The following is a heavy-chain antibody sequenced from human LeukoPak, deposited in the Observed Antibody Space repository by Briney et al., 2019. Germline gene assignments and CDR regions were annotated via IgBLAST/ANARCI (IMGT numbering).Heavy chain of an antibody. J-gene: IGHJ6*02. D-gene: IGHD2-15*01. CDR2: IYYSGST. CDR1: GGSISSSSYY. CDR3: ARQGYCSGGSCYSLYYYGMDV. V-gene: IGHV4-39*01. Sequence: PSETLSLTCTVSGGSISSSSYYWGWIRQPPGKGLEWIGSIYYSGSTYYNPSLKSRVTISVDTSKNQFSLKLISVTAADTAVYYCARQGYCSGGSCYSLYYYGMDVWGQGTTVTVSS.